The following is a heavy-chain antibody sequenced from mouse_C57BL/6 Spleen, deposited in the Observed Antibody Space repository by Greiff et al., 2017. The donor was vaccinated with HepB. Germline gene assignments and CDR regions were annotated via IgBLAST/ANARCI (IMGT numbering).Heavy chain of an antibody. D-gene: IGHD1-1*01. CDR2: IDPSDSYT. V-gene: IGHV1-59*01. Sequence: QVQLQQPGAELVRPGTSVKLSCKASGYTFTSYWMHWVKQRPGQGLEWIGVIDPSDSYTNYNQKFKGKATLTVDTSSSTAYMQLSSLTSEDSAVYYCARGILLRSLDYWGQGTTLTVSS. J-gene: IGHJ2*01. CDR1: GYTFTSYW. CDR3: ARGILLRSLDY.